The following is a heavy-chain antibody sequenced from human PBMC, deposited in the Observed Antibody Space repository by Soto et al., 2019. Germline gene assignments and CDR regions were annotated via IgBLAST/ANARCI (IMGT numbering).Heavy chain of an antibody. CDR2: ISYDGSDK. CDR3: ARDTARAMVRIYYGMDV. Sequence: PGGSLRLSCDASGFTFNFYGMHWVRQAPGKGLEWVAVISYDGSDKYYADSVKGRFTISRDNSKNTLYLQMNSLRAEDTAVYYCARDTARAMVRIYYGMDVWGQGTTVTVSS. D-gene: IGHD3-10*01. J-gene: IGHJ6*02. V-gene: IGHV3-30*03. CDR1: GFTFNFYG.